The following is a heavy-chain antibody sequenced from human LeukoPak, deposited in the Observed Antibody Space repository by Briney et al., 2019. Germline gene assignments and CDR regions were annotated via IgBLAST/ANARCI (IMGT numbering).Heavy chain of an antibody. V-gene: IGHV4-34*01. J-gene: IGHJ5*02. D-gene: IGHD2-2*01. Sequence: PSETLSLTCAVYGGSFSGYYWSWIRQPPGKGLEWIGEINHSGSTNYNPSLKSRVTISVDTSKNQFSLRLSSVTAADTAVYYCAGDPNLFCSSTSCYNWFDPWGQGTLVTVSS. CDR2: INHSGST. CDR1: GGSFSGYY. CDR3: AGDPNLFCSSTSCYNWFDP.